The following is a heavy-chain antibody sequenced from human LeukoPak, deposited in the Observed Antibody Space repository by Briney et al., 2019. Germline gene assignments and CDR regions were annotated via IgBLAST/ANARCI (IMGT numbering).Heavy chain of an antibody. D-gene: IGHD3-10*01. J-gene: IGHJ4*02. Sequence: TGGSLRLSCAASRLTISSYGMTWLRQAPGKGLEWVAYIKEDGSENFYVGSVKGRFTISRDNARKSVYLQMNSLRVEDTAVYYCARGAGVFFDNWGQGTLVTVSS. CDR1: RLTISSYG. CDR3: ARGAGVFFDN. V-gene: IGHV3-7*01. CDR2: IKEDGSEN.